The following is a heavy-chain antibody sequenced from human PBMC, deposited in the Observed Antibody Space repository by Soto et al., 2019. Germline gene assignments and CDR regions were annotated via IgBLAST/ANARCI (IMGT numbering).Heavy chain of an antibody. Sequence: SDTLSLTCTVSGGSISSYYWSWIRQPPGKGLEWIGYIYYSGSTNYNPSLKSRVTISVDTSKNQFSLKLSSVTAADTAVYYCARTYCSSTTCYDLFDSWGQGTLVTVS. J-gene: IGHJ4*02. CDR3: ARTYCSSTTCYDLFDS. CDR2: IYYSGST. V-gene: IGHV4-59*01. CDR1: GGSISSYY. D-gene: IGHD2-2*01.